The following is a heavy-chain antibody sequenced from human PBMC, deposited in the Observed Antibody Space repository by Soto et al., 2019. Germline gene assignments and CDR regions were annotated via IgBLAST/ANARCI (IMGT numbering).Heavy chain of an antibody. CDR1: GGSISSYY. Sequence: SETLSLTCTVSGGSISSYYWSWIRQPPGKGLEWIGYIYYSGSTNYNPSLKSRVTISVDTSKNQFSLKLSSVTDAATAVYYCARHVEGLLWFGEIKLGLQIIEWFDPGGQGTLVTFSS. CDR2: IYYSGST. CDR3: ARHVEGLLWFGEIKLGLQIIEWFDP. V-gene: IGHV4-59*08. D-gene: IGHD3-10*01. J-gene: IGHJ5*02.